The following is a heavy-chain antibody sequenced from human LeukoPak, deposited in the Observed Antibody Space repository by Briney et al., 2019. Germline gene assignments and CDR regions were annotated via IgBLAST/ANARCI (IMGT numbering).Heavy chain of an antibody. Sequence: ASVKVSCKASGYPFSAHFLNWVRQAPGQGLEWMGNIDTTTGNPRYAQDFTGRFVFSLDTSVSTAYLQITSLKADDTAAYYCVRGTPTPGMDYWGQGTQVPVSS. CDR2: IDTTTGNP. J-gene: IGHJ4*02. CDR1: GYPFSAHF. CDR3: VRGTPTPGMDY. D-gene: IGHD3-10*01. V-gene: IGHV7-4-1*02.